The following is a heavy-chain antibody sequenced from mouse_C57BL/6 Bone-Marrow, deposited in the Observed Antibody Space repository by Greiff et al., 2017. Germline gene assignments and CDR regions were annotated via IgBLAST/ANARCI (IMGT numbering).Heavy chain of an antibody. D-gene: IGHD1-1*01. CDR2: IYPGDGDT. V-gene: IGHV1-80*01. CDR1: GYAFSSYW. CDR3: ASEGYYGSYWYWDV. Sequence: VMLVESGAELVKPGASVKISCKASGYAFSSYWMNWVKQRPGKGLEWIGQIYPGDGDTNYNGKFKGKATLTADKSSSTAYMQLSSLTSEDSAVYFCASEGYYGSYWYWDVWGTGTTVTVSS. J-gene: IGHJ1*03.